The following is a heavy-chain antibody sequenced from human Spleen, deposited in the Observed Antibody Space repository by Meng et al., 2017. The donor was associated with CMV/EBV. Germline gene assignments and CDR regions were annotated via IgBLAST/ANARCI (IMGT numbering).Heavy chain of an antibody. Sequence: AAGFTFSSYAMSWVRQAPGKGLEWVSAISGSGGSTYYADSVKGRFTISRDNSKNTLYLQMNSLRAEDTAVYYCAKTSRGSYYDLDYWGQGTLVTVSS. CDR3: AKTSRGSYYDLDY. CDR1: GFTFSSYA. V-gene: IGHV3-23*01. J-gene: IGHJ4*02. D-gene: IGHD1-26*01. CDR2: ISGSGGST.